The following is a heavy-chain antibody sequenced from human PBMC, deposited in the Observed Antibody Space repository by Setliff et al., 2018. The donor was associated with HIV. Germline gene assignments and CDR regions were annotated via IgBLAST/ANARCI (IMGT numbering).Heavy chain of an antibody. CDR1: GGSVSGHY. V-gene: IGHV4-34*01. Sequence: PSETLSLTCAVYGGSVSGHYWGWFRQPPGKGLEWIGEITPSGDTNYIPSLKSRVTISVDTSKNQFSLNLTSVTAADTAVYYCARAPGAYYYDSSGYPIGIRFDYWGQGTLVTVSS. CDR2: ITPSGDT. CDR3: ARAPGAYYYDSSGYPIGIRFDY. J-gene: IGHJ4*02. D-gene: IGHD3-22*01.